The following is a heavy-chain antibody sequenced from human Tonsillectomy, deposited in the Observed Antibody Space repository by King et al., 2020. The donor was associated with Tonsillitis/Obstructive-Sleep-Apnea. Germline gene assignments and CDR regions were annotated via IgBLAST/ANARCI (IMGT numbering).Heavy chain of an antibody. CDR2: ISYDGSNK. J-gene: IGHJ4*02. CDR3: ARDVLRFLEWLLPTDY. V-gene: IGHV3-30*01. CDR1: GFTFSSYA. Sequence: VQLVESGGGVVQPGRSLRLSCAASGFTFSSYAMHWVRQAPGKGLEWVAVISYDGSNKYYADSVKGRLTISRDNSKNTLYRQMNSLRAEDTAVYYCARDVLRFLEWLLPTDYWGQGTLVTVSS. D-gene: IGHD3-3*01.